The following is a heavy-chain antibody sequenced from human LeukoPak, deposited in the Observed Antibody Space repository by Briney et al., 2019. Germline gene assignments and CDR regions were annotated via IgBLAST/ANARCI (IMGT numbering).Heavy chain of an antibody. J-gene: IGHJ3*02. V-gene: IGHV1-18*01. CDR3: ARGPRLVPLDAFDI. CDR1: GYTFTSYG. Sequence: ASVKVSCKASGYTFTSYGISWVRQAPGQGLEWMGWISAYNGNTNYAQKFQGRVTMTRDTSISTAYMELSRLRSDDTAVYYCARGPRLVPLDAFDIWGQGTMVTVSS. D-gene: IGHD3-9*01. CDR2: ISAYNGNT.